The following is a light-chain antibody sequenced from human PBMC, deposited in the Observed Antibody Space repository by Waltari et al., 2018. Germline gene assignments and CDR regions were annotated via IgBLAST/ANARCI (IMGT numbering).Light chain of an antibody. CDR2: EVS. V-gene: IGKV2-29*03. J-gene: IGKJ3*01. CDR1: QSLPHTGGKTF. Sequence: DIGMTQTPLSLSVTPGQPSSISCKSSQSLPHTGGKTFLYWYLQKPGQSPQLLIYEVSSRFSGVPERISGSGSWTDFTLKISRVEAEYVGIYYCMQGIEIPLTFGPGTRVDIK. CDR3: MQGIEIPLT.